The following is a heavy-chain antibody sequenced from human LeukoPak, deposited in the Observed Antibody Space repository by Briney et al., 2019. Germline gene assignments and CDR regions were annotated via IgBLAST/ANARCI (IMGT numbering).Heavy chain of an antibody. J-gene: IGHJ3*02. V-gene: IGHV3-23*01. CDR2: ISGSGGST. CDR3: ARDWPSEWEQLPDYDAVDI. D-gene: IGHD1-26*01. Sequence: GGSLRLSCAASGFTFSSYAMGWVRQPPWKGLEWVSSISGSGGSTYYADSVKGRLTISRDNSKNTVYLQMNSPRAEDTAVYYCARDWPSEWEQLPDYDAVDIWGQGTMVTVSS. CDR1: GFTFSSYA.